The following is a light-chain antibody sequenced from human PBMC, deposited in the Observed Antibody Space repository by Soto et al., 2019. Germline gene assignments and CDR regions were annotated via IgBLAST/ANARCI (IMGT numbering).Light chain of an antibody. CDR3: QQSFGTPLT. CDR2: TAS. CDR1: QNIKKY. Sequence: IQVTQSPSSLSASVEDRVIITCRASQNIKKYLNWYQQRPGKAPNLLIYTASSLQVGLPSRFSGSGSGTDFTLTISSLQPEDSATYYCQQSFGTPLTFGGGTKVDIK. J-gene: IGKJ4*01. V-gene: IGKV1-39*01.